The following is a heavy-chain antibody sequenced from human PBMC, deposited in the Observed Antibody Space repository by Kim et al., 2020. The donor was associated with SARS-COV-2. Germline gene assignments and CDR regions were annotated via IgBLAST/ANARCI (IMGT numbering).Heavy chain of an antibody. CDR3: ASSRGRGSSGYSPPFAD. CDR2: INAGNGNT. V-gene: IGHV1-3*01. J-gene: IGHJ4*02. Sequence: ASVKVSCKASGYTFTSYAMHWVRQAPGQRLEWMGWINAGNGNTKYSQKFQGRVTITRDTSASTAYMELSSLRSEDTAVYYCASSRGRGSSGYSPPFADWGQGTLVTVSS. D-gene: IGHD3-22*01. CDR1: GYTFTSYA.